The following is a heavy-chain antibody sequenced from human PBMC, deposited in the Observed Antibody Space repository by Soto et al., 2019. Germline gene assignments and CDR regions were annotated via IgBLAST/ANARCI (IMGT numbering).Heavy chain of an antibody. CDR3: AREGVRGMDV. V-gene: IGHV1-8*01. D-gene: IGHD3-16*01. J-gene: IGHJ6*02. CDR1: GYTFTSYD. Sequence: QVQLVQSGAEVKKPGASVKVSCKASGYTFTSYDINWVRQATGQGLEWMGWMNPNSANTGYAQKFQGRVTMTRNTAISTPYLELSSLGCEDTAAYDCAREGVRGMDVGGPGATVTVSS. CDR2: MNPNSANT.